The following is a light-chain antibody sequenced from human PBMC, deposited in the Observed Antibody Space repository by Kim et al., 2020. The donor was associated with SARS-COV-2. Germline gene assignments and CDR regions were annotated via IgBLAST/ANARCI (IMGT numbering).Light chain of an antibody. J-gene: IGLJ2*01. V-gene: IGLV2-8*01. CDR3: ASYAGTNIVV. CDR1: SSDVGSYNY. Sequence: QSALTQPPSASGSPGQSVTISCTGTSSDVGSYNYVTWYQQHPGKAPKLIISEVAKRPSGVPDRFSGSKSGNTASLTVSELQADDEADYYCASYAGTNIVVFGGGTKLTVL. CDR2: EVA.